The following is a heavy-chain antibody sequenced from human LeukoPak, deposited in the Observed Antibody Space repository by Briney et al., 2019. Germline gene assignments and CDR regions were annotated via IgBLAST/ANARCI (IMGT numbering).Heavy chain of an antibody. CDR3: ARGPPVDYDSSGYYPY. V-gene: IGHV7-4-1*02. Sequence: ASVKVSCKASGDTFSSYAISWARQAPGQGLEWMGWINTNTGNPTYAQGFTGRFVFSLDTSVSTAYLQISSLKAEDTAVYYCARGPPVDYDSSGYYPYWGQGTLVTVSS. D-gene: IGHD3-22*01. CDR2: INTNTGNP. CDR1: GDTFSSYA. J-gene: IGHJ4*02.